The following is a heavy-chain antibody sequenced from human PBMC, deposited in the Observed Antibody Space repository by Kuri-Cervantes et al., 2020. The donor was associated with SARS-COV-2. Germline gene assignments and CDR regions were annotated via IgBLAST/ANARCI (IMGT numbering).Heavy chain of an antibody. CDR1: GGSISSRSYY. V-gene: IGHV4-61*05. Sequence: SETLSLTCSVSGGSISSRSYYWGWIRQPPGKGLEWIGYIYYSGSTKYNPSLKSQVTMSVDTSKNQFSLKLNSVTPADTAVYYCARTLDYYGSGTYCLDYWGQGTLVTVSS. D-gene: IGHD3-10*01. CDR3: ARTLDYYGSGTYCLDY. J-gene: IGHJ4*02. CDR2: IYYSGST.